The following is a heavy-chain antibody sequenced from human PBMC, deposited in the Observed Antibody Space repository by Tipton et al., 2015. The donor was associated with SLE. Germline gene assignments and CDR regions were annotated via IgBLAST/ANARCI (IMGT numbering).Heavy chain of an antibody. D-gene: IGHD6-13*01. CDR1: GYDFSAFG. V-gene: IGHV1-18*01. J-gene: IGHJ4*02. Sequence: QSGPEVKKPGASVKVSCKASGYDFSAFGFNWVRQAPGQGLEWMGRINAYNGDTNYAQKFQGRVTMTTDTLMSTVYMELRSLRSDDTALYFCARDSKVAAAGTPAYWGQGTLVTVTS. CDR2: INAYNGDT. CDR3: ARDSKVAAAGTPAY.